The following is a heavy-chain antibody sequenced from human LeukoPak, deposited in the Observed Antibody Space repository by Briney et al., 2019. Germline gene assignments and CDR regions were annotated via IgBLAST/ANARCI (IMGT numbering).Heavy chain of an antibody. J-gene: IGHJ4*02. Sequence: GGSLRLSCAASGFTFSVYEMNWVRQAPGKGLEWLSYISDSGRTIYYADSVNGRFTISRDNGKNSVYLQMNSLRVEDTAIYFCARGSHYFDFWGQGTLVTVSS. CDR1: GFTFSVYE. CDR2: ISDSGRTI. V-gene: IGHV3-48*03. CDR3: ARGSHYFDF.